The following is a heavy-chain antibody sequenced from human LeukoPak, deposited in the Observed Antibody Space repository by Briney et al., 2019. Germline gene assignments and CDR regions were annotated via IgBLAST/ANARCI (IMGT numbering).Heavy chain of an antibody. CDR3: ARAGSELEYPWGYYYYYGMDV. CDR2: IYYSGST. V-gene: IGHV4-39*01. Sequence: LSETLSLTCTVSGGSISSSSYYWGWIRQPPGKGLEWIGSIYYSGSTYYNPSLKSRVTISVDTSKNQFSLKLSSVTAADTAVYYCARAGSELEYPWGYYYYYGMDVWGQGTTVTVSS. D-gene: IGHD1-1*01. CDR1: GGSISSSSYY. J-gene: IGHJ6*02.